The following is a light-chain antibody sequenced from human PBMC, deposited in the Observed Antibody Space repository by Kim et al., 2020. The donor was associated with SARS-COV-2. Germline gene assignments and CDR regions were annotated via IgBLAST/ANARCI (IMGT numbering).Light chain of an antibody. J-gene: IGKJ3*01. CDR1: QSISSH. V-gene: IGKV1-39*01. CDR2: AAS. Sequence: DIQMTQSPSTLSASVGDRVTITCRTTQSISSHLNWYQQKPGRAPKLLISAASTLQGGVPSRFSGSGSETDFTLTISSLQPEDFATYFCQQSYMTPFTFSPGTKVDIK. CDR3: QQSYMTPFT.